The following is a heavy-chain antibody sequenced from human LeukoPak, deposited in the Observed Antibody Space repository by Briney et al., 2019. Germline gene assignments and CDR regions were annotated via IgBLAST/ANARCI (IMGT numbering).Heavy chain of an antibody. D-gene: IGHD4-17*01. CDR2: ISWNSGSI. CDR1: GFTFDDYA. V-gene: IGHV3-9*01. CDR3: ARAPRGDYGDFILNWFDP. Sequence: PGGSLRLSCAASGFTFDDYAMHWVRQAPGKGLEWVSGISWNSGSIGYADSVKGRFTISRDNAKNSLYLQMNSLRDEDTAVYYCARAPRGDYGDFILNWFDPWGQGTLVTVSS. J-gene: IGHJ5*02.